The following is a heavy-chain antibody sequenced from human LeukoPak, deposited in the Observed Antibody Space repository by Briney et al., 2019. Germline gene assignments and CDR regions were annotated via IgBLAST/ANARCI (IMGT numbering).Heavy chain of an antibody. D-gene: IGHD3-10*01. Sequence: GASVMVSCKASGYTFTGYYMHWVRQAPGQGLEWMGWINPNSGGTNYAQKFQGRVTMTRDTSISTAYMELSRLRSGDTAVYYCARGPSKGMVRGVSLDYWGQGTLVTVSS. V-gene: IGHV1-2*02. J-gene: IGHJ4*02. CDR2: INPNSGGT. CDR3: ARGPSKGMVRGVSLDY. CDR1: GYTFTGYY.